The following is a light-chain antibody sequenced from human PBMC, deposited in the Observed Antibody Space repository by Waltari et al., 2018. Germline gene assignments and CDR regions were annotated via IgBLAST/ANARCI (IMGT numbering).Light chain of an antibody. CDR2: EVS. V-gene: IGLV2-8*01. CDR1: SSDVGGFDY. Sequence: SALTQPPSASGSPGQSVTISCTGTSSDVGGFDYVSWYQQHPGKVPRLMIYEVSKRPAGVPDRFSGSKSGNTAALTVSGLQVEDEADYYCSSFAGSSQMLFGGGTKLTVL. J-gene: IGLJ2*01. CDR3: SSFAGSSQML.